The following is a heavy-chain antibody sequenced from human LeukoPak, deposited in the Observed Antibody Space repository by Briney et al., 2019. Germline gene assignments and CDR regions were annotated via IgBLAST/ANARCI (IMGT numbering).Heavy chain of an antibody. V-gene: IGHV3-23*01. D-gene: IGHD6-13*01. CDR1: GFTLSSYA. J-gene: IGHJ4*02. CDR2: ISGGGGST. Sequence: GGSLRLSCAASGFTLSSYAMSWVRQAPGKGPEWVSTISGGGGSTYYADSVKGRFTISRDNSKNTLSLQMNSLRAEDTAVYYCAKGVTAAGTFDYWGQGTLVTVSS. CDR3: AKGVTAAGTFDY.